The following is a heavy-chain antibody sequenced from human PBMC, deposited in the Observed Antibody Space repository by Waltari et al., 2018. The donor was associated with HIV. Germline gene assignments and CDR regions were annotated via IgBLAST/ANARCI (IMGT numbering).Heavy chain of an antibody. V-gene: IGHV3-23*01. Sequence: EVQLLESGGGLVQPGGSLRLSCAGSGLTFRSYAMSWVRQAPGKGLEWVSVLSAGGETTRYRASVRGRFTSSRDETNNTLDLQMNSLRAEDTAVYYCAEAVRDQLLYYAMDVWGQGTTVTVSS. CDR3: AEAVRDQLLYYAMDV. CDR2: LSAGGETT. CDR1: GLTFRSYA. D-gene: IGHD2-2*01. J-gene: IGHJ6*02.